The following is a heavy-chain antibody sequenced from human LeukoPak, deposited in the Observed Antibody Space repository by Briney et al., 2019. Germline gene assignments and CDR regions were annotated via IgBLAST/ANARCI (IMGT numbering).Heavy chain of an antibody. CDR1: GGSSTFYF. J-gene: IGHJ1*01. D-gene: IGHD3-10*01. CDR2: IVNLVST. Sequence: PSETLSLTCTVSGGSSTFYFWHWIRQPPGKGLGWIGEIVNLVSTSYTPSLRGRVIVSVDTSRNDVSLKLTSVSAADTAGYCCARDSDSGFQWGEGTLVTVSS. V-gene: IGHV4-34*12. CDR3: ARDSDSGFQ.